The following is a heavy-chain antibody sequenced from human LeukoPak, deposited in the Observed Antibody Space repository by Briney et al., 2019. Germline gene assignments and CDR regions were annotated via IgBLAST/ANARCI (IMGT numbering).Heavy chain of an antibody. D-gene: IGHD6-19*01. J-gene: IGHJ5*02. CDR1: GGSISSYY. CDR3: ARAVAGWFDP. CDR2: IYYSGST. Sequence: SETLSLTCTVSGGSISSYYWSWIRQPPGKGLEWIGYIYYSGSTNYNPSLKSRVTISVDTSKNQFSLKLRSVTAADTAVYYCARAVAGWFDPWGQGTLVTVSS. V-gene: IGHV4-59*01.